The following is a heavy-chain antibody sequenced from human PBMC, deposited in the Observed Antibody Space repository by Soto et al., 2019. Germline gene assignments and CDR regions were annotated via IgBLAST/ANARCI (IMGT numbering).Heavy chain of an antibody. CDR2: IYWDDDK. CDR3: AHAYGGTSWPNDAFDV. J-gene: IGHJ3*01. Sequence: QITLKASGPTLVKPTQTLTLTCTFSGFSLSADGVGVGWIRQPPGKALEWLALIYWDDDKHYRPSLKSRLTIPKDTSKNQVVLTMTNMDPVDTATYYCAHAYGGTSWPNDAFDVWGQGTVVTVSS. CDR1: GFSLSADGVG. V-gene: IGHV2-5*02. D-gene: IGHD2-2*01.